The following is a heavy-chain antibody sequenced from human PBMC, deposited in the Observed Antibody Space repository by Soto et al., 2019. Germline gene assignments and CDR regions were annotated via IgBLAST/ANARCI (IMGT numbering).Heavy chain of an antibody. Sequence: QLHLVQSGAVVKKPGASVTVSYSASGYPVTAYYMHWVRQAPGRGLEWMGGINPATGAAKYTQTFQGRVTMTRDTSTSTVFMELSGLTSEDTAVFYCARGGGVGVAGSAAFDMWGQGTLVTVSS. D-gene: IGHD3-3*01. CDR1: GYPVTAYY. CDR2: INPATGAA. V-gene: IGHV1-2*02. CDR3: ARGGGVGVAGSAAFDM. J-gene: IGHJ3*02.